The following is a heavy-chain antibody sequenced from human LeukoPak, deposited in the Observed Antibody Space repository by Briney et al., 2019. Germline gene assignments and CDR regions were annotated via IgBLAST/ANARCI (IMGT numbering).Heavy chain of an antibody. D-gene: IGHD3-10*01. V-gene: IGHV4-59*08. Sequence: PETLSLTCIVFGGFISSYYGSWIRQPQGKGMEWIGYIYYSGSTNYTPSLKSRFTISVDTSKTQFSLKLSSVTAADTAVYYCASGHYYGSGSYFGWFDPWGQGTLVTVSS. CDR1: GGFISSYY. CDR2: IYYSGST. CDR3: ASGHYYGSGSYFGWFDP. J-gene: IGHJ5*02.